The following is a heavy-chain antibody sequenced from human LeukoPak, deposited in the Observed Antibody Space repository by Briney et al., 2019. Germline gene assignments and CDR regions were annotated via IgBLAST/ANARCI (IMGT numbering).Heavy chain of an antibody. CDR2: ISGSGGST. CDR1: GFTFSGYA. CDR3: AKDLSDPVMVIDF. Sequence: GGSLRLSCAASGFTFSGYAMSWVRQAPGKGLEWVSAISGSGGSTYYADSVNGRFTISRDNSKNTLYLQMNSLRAEDTAVYYCAKDLSDPVMVIDFWGQGTLVTVSS. D-gene: IGHD5-18*01. J-gene: IGHJ4*02. V-gene: IGHV3-23*01.